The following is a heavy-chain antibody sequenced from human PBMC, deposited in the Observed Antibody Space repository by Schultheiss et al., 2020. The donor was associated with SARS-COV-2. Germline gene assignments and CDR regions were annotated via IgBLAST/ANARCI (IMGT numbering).Heavy chain of an antibody. CDR2: ISYDGSNK. D-gene: IGHD2-15*01. Sequence: GGSLRLSCAASGFTCSTYAMTWVRQAPGKGLQWVAVISYDGSNKYYADSVKGRFTISRDNAKNSLYLQMNSLRAEDTAVYYCARGGSFVVVVADYYMDVWGKGTTVTVSS. J-gene: IGHJ6*03. CDR3: ARGGSFVVVVADYYMDV. V-gene: IGHV3-30*07. CDR1: GFTCSTYA.